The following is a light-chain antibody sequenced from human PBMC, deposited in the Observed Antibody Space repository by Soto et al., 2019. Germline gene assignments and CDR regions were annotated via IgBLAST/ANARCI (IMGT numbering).Light chain of an antibody. V-gene: IGLV2-14*01. CDR2: EVN. J-gene: IGLJ1*01. Sequence: QSALTQPASVSGSPGQSITISCTGTSTDIGRYDYVSWYQLHPGKAPKRMVFEVNYRPSGVSYRFSGSKSGNTASLTISGLQAEDEADYFCSSYSISTAYLFGTGTKLTVL. CDR3: SSYSISTAYL. CDR1: STDIGRYDY.